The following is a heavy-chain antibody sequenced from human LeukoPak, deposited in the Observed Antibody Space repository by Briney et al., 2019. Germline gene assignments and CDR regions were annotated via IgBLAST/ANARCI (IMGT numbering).Heavy chain of an antibody. Sequence: GGSLRLSCAASGFTFCSYSMNWGRQAPGKGLEWFSSISSSSSYIYYADSVKGRFTISRDNAKNSLYLQTNSLRAEDTAVYYCAKVVDSTSPMDYWGQGNLVTVSS. CDR3: AKVVDSTSPMDY. CDR1: GFTFCSYS. D-gene: IGHD2-2*01. V-gene: IGHV3-21*03. J-gene: IGHJ4*02. CDR2: ISSSSSYI.